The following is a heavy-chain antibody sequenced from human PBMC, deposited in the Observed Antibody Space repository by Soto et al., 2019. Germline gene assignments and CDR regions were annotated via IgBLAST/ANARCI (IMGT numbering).Heavy chain of an antibody. CDR1: GGSIISGVYS. CDR3: AREDSGAFFDF. V-gene: IGHV4-30-2*01. Sequence: PSETLSLTCAVSGGSIISGVYSWIWIRQPPGKGLEWIGYIYSGTTHYNPSLESRVTIAMDRSKNQVSLSLKSVTAADTAVYYCAREDSGAFFDFWGQGTLVTVSS. J-gene: IGHJ4*02. D-gene: IGHD2-15*01. CDR2: IYSGTT.